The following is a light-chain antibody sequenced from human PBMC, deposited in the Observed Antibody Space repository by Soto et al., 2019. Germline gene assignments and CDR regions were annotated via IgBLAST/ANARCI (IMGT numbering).Light chain of an antibody. CDR1: SSDVGGYNF. J-gene: IGLJ1*01. V-gene: IGLV2-14*01. CDR2: DVT. Sequence: QSALTQPASVSGSPGQSITISCTGTSSDVGGYNFVSWYQQHPDKAPKPMIYDVTNRPSGVSNRFSGSKSGNTASLTISGLQAEDEADYYCSSYTSISTDVFGTGTKLTVL. CDR3: SSYTSISTDV.